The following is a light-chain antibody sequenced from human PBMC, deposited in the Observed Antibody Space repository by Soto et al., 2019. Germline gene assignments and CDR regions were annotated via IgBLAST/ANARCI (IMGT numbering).Light chain of an antibody. V-gene: IGKV1-5*03. J-gene: IGKJ1*01. CDR3: QQNNGLPTWT. CDR2: KAS. CDR1: QNINIW. Sequence: DLQMTQSPSTLSASVGDRVTITCRASQNINIWLAWYQQKPGTAPKLLIYKASTLESGVPSRFSGNGSGTDFTLTISSLQPDDSATYYRQQNNGLPTWTFGQGTKVEMK.